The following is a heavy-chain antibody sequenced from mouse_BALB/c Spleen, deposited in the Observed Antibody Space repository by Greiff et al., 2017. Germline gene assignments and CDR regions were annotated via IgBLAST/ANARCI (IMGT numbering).Heavy chain of an antibody. CDR3: ARAGIYYYGSSYGY. J-gene: IGHJ2*01. D-gene: IGHD1-1*01. V-gene: IGHV1-14*01. CDR2: INPYNDGT. Sequence: EVQLQQSGPELVKPGASVKMSCKASGYTFTSYVMHWVKQKPGQGLEWIGYINPYNDGTKYNEKFKGKATLTSDKSSSTAYMELSSLTSEDSAVYYCARAGIYYYGSSYGYWGQGTTLTVSS. CDR1: GYTFTSYV.